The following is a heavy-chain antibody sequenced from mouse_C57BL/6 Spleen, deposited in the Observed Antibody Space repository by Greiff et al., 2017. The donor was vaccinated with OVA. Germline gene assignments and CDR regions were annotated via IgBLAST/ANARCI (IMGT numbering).Heavy chain of an antibody. D-gene: IGHD3-2*02. CDR1: GYAFSSSW. CDR3: AREGTAQATDFDV. Sequence: QVQLQQSGPELVKPGASVKISCKASGYAFSSSWMNWVKQRPGKGLEWIGRIYPGDGDTNYNGKFKGKATLTADKSTSTAYMQLSSLTAEDSAVYFGAREGTAQATDFDVWGTGTTVTVSS. CDR2: IYPGDGDT. V-gene: IGHV1-82*01. J-gene: IGHJ1*03.